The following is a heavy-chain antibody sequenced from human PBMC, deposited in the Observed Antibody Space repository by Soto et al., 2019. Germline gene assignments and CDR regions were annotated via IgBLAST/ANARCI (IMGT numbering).Heavy chain of an antibody. CDR1: GYTFISYG. J-gene: IGHJ4*02. D-gene: IGHD6-13*01. CDR2: ISPYNGKT. CDR3: ARAEFSTSWLGILVTVAHDVEIDF. V-gene: IGHV1-18*01. Sequence: QIHLVQSGAEVKKTGASVEVSCKASGYTFISYGISWVRQAPGQGLEWMGRISPYNGKTIHAQTFHGRVTLTSDTTTSTAYMQLSNISSNDTGVYYCARAEFSTSWLGILVTVAHDVEIDFWGQGTLVTVSS.